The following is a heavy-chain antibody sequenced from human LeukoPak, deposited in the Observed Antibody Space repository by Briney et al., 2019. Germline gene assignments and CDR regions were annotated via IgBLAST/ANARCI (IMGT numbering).Heavy chain of an antibody. Sequence: SETLSLTCAVYGGSFSGHYWTWIRQTPGKGLEWIGYVYDIGSTKYNPSLKSRVTISVDTSKNQFSLRLSSVTAADTAVYYCARGGVLKSVDYWGQGTLVAVSS. J-gene: IGHJ4*02. D-gene: IGHD3-16*01. CDR1: GGSFSGHY. V-gene: IGHV4-59*11. CDR3: ARGGVLKSVDY. CDR2: VYDIGST.